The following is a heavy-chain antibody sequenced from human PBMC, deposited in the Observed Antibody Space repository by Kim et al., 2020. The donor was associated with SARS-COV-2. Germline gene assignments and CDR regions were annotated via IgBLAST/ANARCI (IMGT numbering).Heavy chain of an antibody. CDR3: ARGNRKQCLVPASSMDY. CDR1: GFTFSSYW. D-gene: IGHD6-19*01. Sequence: GGSLRLSCAASGFTFSSYWMHWVRQAPGKGLVWVARINSDGSSTSYADSVKGRFTISIDNAKNTLYLQMNSLRAEDTAASYCARGNRKQCLVPASSMDY. J-gene: IGHJ4*01. CDR2: INSDGSST. V-gene: IGHV3-74*01.